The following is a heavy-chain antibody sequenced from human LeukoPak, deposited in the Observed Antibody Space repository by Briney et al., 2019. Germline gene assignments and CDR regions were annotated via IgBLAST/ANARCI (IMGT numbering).Heavy chain of an antibody. D-gene: IGHD6-19*01. Sequence: GGSLRLSCAASGSTFSNAWMSWVRQAPGKGLEWVGRIKSKTDGGTTDYAAPVKGRFTISRDDSKNTLYLQMNSLKTEDTAVYYCTTGAIAVADPFDYWGQGTLVTVSS. CDR1: GSTFSNAW. CDR2: IKSKTDGGTT. CDR3: TTGAIAVADPFDY. J-gene: IGHJ4*02. V-gene: IGHV3-15*01.